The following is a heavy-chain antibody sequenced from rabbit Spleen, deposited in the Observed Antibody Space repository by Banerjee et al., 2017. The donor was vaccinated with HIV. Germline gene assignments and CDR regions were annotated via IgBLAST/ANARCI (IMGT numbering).Heavy chain of an antibody. V-gene: IGHV1S45*01. D-gene: IGHD6-1*01. CDR3: ARYVGYSGYGYTFNW. CDR2: INGGSSGFT. CDR1: GVSFSDKDV. Sequence: EQLEESGGGLVKPEGSLTLTCKASGVSFSDKDVMCWVRQAPGKGLEWIACINGGSSGFTYFASWAKGRFTISKTSSTTVTLQMTSLTAADTATYFCARYVGYSGYGYTFNWWGPGTLVTVS. J-gene: IGHJ4*01.